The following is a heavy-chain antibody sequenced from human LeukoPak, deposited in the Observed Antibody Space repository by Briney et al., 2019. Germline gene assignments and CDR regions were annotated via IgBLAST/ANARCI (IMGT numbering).Heavy chain of an antibody. J-gene: IGHJ6*03. CDR2: ISGSGGST. CDR3: AKSGTKYYYYMDV. D-gene: IGHD1-26*01. Sequence: GGTLRLSCAASGFTFSSYGMSWVRQAPGKGLEWVSAISGSGGSTYYADSVKGRFTISRDNSKNTLYLQMNSLRAEDTAVYYCAKSGTKYYYYMDVWGKGTTVPISS. CDR1: GFTFSSYG. V-gene: IGHV3-23*01.